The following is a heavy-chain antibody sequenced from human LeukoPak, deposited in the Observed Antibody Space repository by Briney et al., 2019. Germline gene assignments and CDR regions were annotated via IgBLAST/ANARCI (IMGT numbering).Heavy chain of an antibody. D-gene: IGHD2-2*03. CDR2: INPSGGST. J-gene: IGHJ6*03. Sequence: ASVKVSCKASGYTFTSYYIHWVRQAPGQGLEWMGIINPSGGSTSYAQKFQGRVTMTRDMSTSTVYMELSSLRSEDTAVYYCARGAGDCSSTSCPRRYMDVWGKGTTVTVSS. V-gene: IGHV1-46*01. CDR1: GYTFTSYY. CDR3: ARGAGDCSSTSCPRRYMDV.